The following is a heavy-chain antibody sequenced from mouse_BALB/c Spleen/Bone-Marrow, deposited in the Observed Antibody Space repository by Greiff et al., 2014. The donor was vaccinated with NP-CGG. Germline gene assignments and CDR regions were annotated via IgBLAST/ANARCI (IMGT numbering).Heavy chain of an antibody. J-gene: IGHJ2*01. D-gene: IGHD1-1*01. CDR2: IDPANGNT. CDR1: GFNIKDTY. Sequence: EVKLQESGAELVKPGASVKLSCTASGFNIKDTYMHWVKQRPEQGLEWIGRIDPANGNTKYDPKFQGKATITADTSSNTAYLQLSSLTSEDTAVYYWARYYYGSSYFDYGGQGTTLTVS. V-gene: IGHV14-3*02. CDR3: ARYYYGSSYFDY.